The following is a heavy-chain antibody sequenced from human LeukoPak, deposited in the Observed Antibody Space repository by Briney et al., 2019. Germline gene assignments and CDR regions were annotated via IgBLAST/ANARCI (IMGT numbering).Heavy chain of an antibody. Sequence: GGSLRLSCAASGFTFSSYSMNWVRQAPGKGLEWVSYISSSSSTIYYADSVKGRFTISRDNSKNTLYLQMNRLRGEDTAVYYCARVPYSSGWYFDYWGQGTLVTVSS. CDR1: GFTFSSYS. D-gene: IGHD6-19*01. CDR3: ARVPYSSGWYFDY. J-gene: IGHJ4*02. CDR2: ISSSSSTI. V-gene: IGHV3-48*01.